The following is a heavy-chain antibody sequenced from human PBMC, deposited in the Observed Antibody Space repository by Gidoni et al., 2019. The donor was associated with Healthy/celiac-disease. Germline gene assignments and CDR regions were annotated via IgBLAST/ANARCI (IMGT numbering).Heavy chain of an antibody. D-gene: IGHD6-13*01. Sequence: QVQLVQSGAEVKKPGASVKVSCKASGYTFTSYDTNWVRQATGQGLEWLGWMNPNSGNTGYAQKFQGRVTMTRNTSISTAYMELSSLRSEDTAVYYCAVTIIAAAGFGFDPWGQGTLVTVSS. J-gene: IGHJ5*02. CDR1: GYTFTSYD. V-gene: IGHV1-8*01. CDR3: AVTIIAAAGFGFDP. CDR2: MNPNSGNT.